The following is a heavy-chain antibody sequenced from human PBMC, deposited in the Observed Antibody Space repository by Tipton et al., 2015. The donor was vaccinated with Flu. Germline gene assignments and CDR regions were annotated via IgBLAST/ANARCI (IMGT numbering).Heavy chain of an antibody. J-gene: IGHJ6*02. CDR2: IYPDDSDT. CDR3: VRSGRPGSRQFDYWV. V-gene: IGHV5-51*03. CDR1: GYTFTNFW. D-gene: IGHD3-9*01. Sequence: VQLVQSGAEVKKPGESLKISCQASGYTFTNFWIGWMRRMPGKGLEWMGIIYPDDSDTRLSPSFQGHVTISVDKSINTAYLQWESLEASDTAIYYCVRSGRPGSRQFDYWVWGRGTSVTVSS.